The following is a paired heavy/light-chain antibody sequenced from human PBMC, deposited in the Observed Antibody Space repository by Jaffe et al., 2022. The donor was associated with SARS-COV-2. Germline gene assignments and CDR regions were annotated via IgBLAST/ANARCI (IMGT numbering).Heavy chain of an antibody. J-gene: IGHJ5*02. CDR1: GYSFTNYW. Sequence: EVQLVQSGAEVKKPGESLKISCKGSGYSFTNYWIAWVRQMPGKGLEWMGIIYPGDSDTRYSPSFQGQVTISADKSINTAYLQWSSLKASDTAMYYCARRGTGTTRWFDPWGQGTLVTVSS. CDR3: ARRGTGTTRWFDP. CDR2: IYPGDSDT. V-gene: IGHV5-51*01. D-gene: IGHD1-1*01.
Light chain of an antibody. CDR2: GAS. Sequence: EIVMTQSPATLSVSPGEIATLSCRASQSVSSSLAWYQQKPGQTPRLLIYGASTRATGIPARFSGSGSGTEFTLTISSLQSEDFALYYCQQYTIWPLTFGGGTKVEIK. CDR3: QQYTIWPLT. CDR1: QSVSSS. V-gene: IGKV3-15*01. J-gene: IGKJ4*01.